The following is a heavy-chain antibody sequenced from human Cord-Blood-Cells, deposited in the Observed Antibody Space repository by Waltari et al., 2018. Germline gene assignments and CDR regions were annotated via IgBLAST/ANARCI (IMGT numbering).Heavy chain of an antibody. Sequence: QVQLVESGGGVVQPGRSRRISCAASGFTFSSYGMPWVRTAPGKGLEWVAVISYDGSNKYYADSVKGRFTISRDNSKNTLYLQMNSLRAEDTAVYYCAKEYSGYDSFYFDYWGQGTLVTVSS. CDR3: AKEYSGYDSFYFDY. V-gene: IGHV3-30*18. CDR1: GFTFSSYG. D-gene: IGHD5-12*01. CDR2: ISYDGSNK. J-gene: IGHJ4*02.